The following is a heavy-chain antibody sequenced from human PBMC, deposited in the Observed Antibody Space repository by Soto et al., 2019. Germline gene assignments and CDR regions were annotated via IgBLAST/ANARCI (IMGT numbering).Heavy chain of an antibody. CDR1: GFTYIDFA. CDR2: LSESCGTT. D-gene: IGHD1-26*01. CDR3: AKDHPPLGDKTPFFDS. V-gene: IGHV3-23*01. Sequence: SLRLSCAASGFTYIDFAMSWFRHAPGEGLEWVSGLSESCGTTFYADSVKGRFTISSDKSKNTLSLQMSSLRAEDTAVYYCAKDHPPLGDKTPFFDSWGQGTLVTVSS. J-gene: IGHJ4*02.